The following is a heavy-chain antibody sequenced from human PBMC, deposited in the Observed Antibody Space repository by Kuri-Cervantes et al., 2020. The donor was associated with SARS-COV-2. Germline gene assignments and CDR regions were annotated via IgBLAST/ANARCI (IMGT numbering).Heavy chain of an antibody. V-gene: IGHV4-34*01. CDR1: GRSFSGYY. J-gene: IGHJ5*02. Sequence: SQTLSLPCAIHGRSFSGYYWSWIRQPPGKGLEWIGETNHSGSTNYNPSLKNRVTVSVDTSKNQFSLKLSSVTAADTAVYYCARQGRYTMVRGVIGWFDPWGQGTLVTVSS. D-gene: IGHD3-10*01. CDR2: TNHSGST. CDR3: ARQGRYTMVRGVIGWFDP.